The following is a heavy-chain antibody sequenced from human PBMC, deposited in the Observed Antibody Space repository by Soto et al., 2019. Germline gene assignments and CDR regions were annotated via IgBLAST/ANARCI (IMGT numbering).Heavy chain of an antibody. Sequence: QVQLQESGPGLVKPSETLSLTCTVSGGSISSYYWSWIRQPPGKGLEWIGYIYYSGSTNYNPSLKSRVTISVDTSKNPFSLKLSSVTAADTAVYYCARELRYFDWLLPNAFDIWGQGTMVTVSS. CDR1: GGSISSYY. V-gene: IGHV4-59*01. D-gene: IGHD3-9*01. J-gene: IGHJ3*02. CDR2: IYYSGST. CDR3: ARELRYFDWLLPNAFDI.